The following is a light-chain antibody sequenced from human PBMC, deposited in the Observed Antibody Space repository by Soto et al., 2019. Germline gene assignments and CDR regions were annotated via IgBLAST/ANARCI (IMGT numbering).Light chain of an antibody. V-gene: IGKV3-15*01. Sequence: EIVMTQSPATLSVSPGERATLSCRASQSVSSNLAWYQQKPCQAPRLLIYGASTRATGIPARFSGSGSGTEFTLTISTLQSEDFAVYYCQQYNYWPPYTFGQGTKLEIK. CDR2: GAS. J-gene: IGKJ2*01. CDR3: QQYNYWPPYT. CDR1: QSVSSN.